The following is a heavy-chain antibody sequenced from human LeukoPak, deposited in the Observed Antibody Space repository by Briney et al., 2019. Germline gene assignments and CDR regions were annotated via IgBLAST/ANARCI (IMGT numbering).Heavy chain of an antibody. J-gene: IGHJ4*02. D-gene: IGHD1-26*01. CDR1: GFTFSSYW. V-gene: IGHV3-7*01. Sequence: TGGSLRLSCAASGFTFSSYWMNWVRQAPGKGLEWVANIKPDGSENYYVDSVRGRFTISRDNTKNSLYLQMNNLRAEDTAMYYCARSLVGTADLFDYWGQGTLVAVSS. CDR2: IKPDGSEN. CDR3: ARSLVGTADLFDY.